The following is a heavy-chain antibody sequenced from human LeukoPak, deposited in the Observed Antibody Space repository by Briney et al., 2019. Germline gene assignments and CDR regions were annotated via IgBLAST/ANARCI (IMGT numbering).Heavy chain of an antibody. V-gene: IGHV1-18*01. D-gene: IGHD3-22*01. Sequence: GASVKVSCKASGYTFTSYVISWVRQAPGQGLEWMGWISAYNGNTNYAQKLQGRVTMTTDTSTSTAYMELRSLRSDDTAVYYCARDGDSSGYLGAEFDYWGQGTLVTVSS. CDR2: ISAYNGNT. J-gene: IGHJ4*02. CDR1: GYTFTSYV. CDR3: ARDGDSSGYLGAEFDY.